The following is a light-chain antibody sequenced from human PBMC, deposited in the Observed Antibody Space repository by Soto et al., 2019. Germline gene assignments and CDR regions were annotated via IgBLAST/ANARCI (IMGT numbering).Light chain of an antibody. CDR2: GAS. CDR1: QSVSSN. CDR3: QQFGGSPRT. Sequence: EILMTQSPATLSVSPGERATLSCRASQSVSSNLAWYQQKPGQAPRLLIYGASSRATGIPDRFSGSGSGTDFTLTISRLEPEDFAVYYCQQFGGSPRTFGRGTKVDIK. V-gene: IGKV3-20*01. J-gene: IGKJ1*01.